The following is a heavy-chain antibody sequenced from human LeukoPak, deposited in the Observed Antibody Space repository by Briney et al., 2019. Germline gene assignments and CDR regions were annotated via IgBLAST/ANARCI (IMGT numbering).Heavy chain of an antibody. V-gene: IGHV4-59*01. Sequence: SETLSLTCTVSGGSISSYYWSWIRQPPGKGLEWIGYIYYSGSTNYNPSLKSRVTISVVTSKNQFSLKLSSVTAADTAVYYCARGSLDYDSSGYYSPEEYFQHWGQGTLVTVSS. J-gene: IGHJ1*01. CDR1: GGSISSYY. D-gene: IGHD3-22*01. CDR2: IYYSGST. CDR3: ARGSLDYDSSGYYSPEEYFQH.